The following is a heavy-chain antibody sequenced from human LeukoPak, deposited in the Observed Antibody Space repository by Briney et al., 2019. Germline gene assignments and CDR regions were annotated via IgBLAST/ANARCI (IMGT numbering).Heavy chain of an antibody. D-gene: IGHD6-19*01. Sequence: QPGRSLRLSCAASGFTFSSYGMHWVRQAPGKGLEWVAVISYDGSNKYYADSVKGRFTISRDNSKNTLYLQMNSLGAEDTAVYYCAKDRASSGFDYWGQGTLVTVSS. V-gene: IGHV3-30*18. CDR3: AKDRASSGFDY. CDR1: GFTFSSYG. J-gene: IGHJ4*02. CDR2: ISYDGSNK.